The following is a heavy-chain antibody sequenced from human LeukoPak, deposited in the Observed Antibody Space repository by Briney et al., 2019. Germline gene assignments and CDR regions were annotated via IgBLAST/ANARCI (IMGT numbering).Heavy chain of an antibody. D-gene: IGHD1-26*01. J-gene: IGHJ4*02. CDR1: GFTFSSYG. CDR2: IWYDGNNK. Sequence: PGRSLRLSCAASGFTFSSYGMHWVRRAPGMGLEWVAIIWYDGNNKYYADSVKGRFTISRDNSKNTLYLQMNSLRVEDTAVYYCARDLSGSAIDYWGQGALVTVSS. V-gene: IGHV3-33*01. CDR3: ARDLSGSAIDY.